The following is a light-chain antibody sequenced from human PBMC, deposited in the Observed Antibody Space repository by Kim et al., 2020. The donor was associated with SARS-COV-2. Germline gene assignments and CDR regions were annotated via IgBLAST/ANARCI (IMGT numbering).Light chain of an antibody. Sequence: QSALTQPASVSGSPGQSITISCTGTSIDVGGYKLVSWYQQHPGKAPKLMIYEVSKRPSGVSNRFSGSQSVNTASLTISGLQAEDEADYYCCSYAGSSTWVFGGGTQLTVL. CDR2: EVS. CDR3: CSYAGSSTWV. J-gene: IGLJ3*02. CDR1: SIDVGGYKL. V-gene: IGLV2-23*02.